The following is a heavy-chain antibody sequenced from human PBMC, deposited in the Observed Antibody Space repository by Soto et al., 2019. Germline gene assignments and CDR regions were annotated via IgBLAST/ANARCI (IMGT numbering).Heavy chain of an antibody. Sequence: QVQLQESGPGLVKPSQTLSLTCTVSGGSISSGGYYWSWIRQHPGKGLEWIGYIYYSGSTYYNPSLKXXXXXXXXXXXXXXSXXXXXXXXXXTAVYYXXXSLDPWGQGTLVTVSS. CDR2: IYYSGST. D-gene: IGHD3-10*01. CDR3: XXSLDP. CDR1: GGSISSGGYY. V-gene: IGHV4-31*01. J-gene: IGHJ5*02.